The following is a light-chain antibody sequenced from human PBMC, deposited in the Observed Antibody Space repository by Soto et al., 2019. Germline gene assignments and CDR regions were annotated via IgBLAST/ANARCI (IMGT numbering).Light chain of an antibody. CDR2: VAS. Sequence: IQIPKPPFSLYATLDEXLIIPLWASQRSRDHLTWSQPKPGKASKLLIFVASRLHSGAPCWISDRSPGPELTLTISRLQPEDFATYQCQQRYCRPPTFGQGTKVDIK. CDR1: QRSRDH. J-gene: IGKJ1*01. V-gene: IGKV1-39*01. CDR3: QQRYCRPPT.